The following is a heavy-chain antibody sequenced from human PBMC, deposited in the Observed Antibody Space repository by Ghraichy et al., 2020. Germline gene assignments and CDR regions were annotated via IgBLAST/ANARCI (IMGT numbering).Heavy chain of an antibody. V-gene: IGHV3-66*02. CDR3: ARHRPYYYDSSGYYYLDAFDI. J-gene: IGHJ3*02. CDR1: GFTVSSNY. D-gene: IGHD3-22*01. Sequence: GGSLRLSCAASGFTVSSNYMSWVRQAPGKGLEWVSVIYSGGSTYYADSVKGRFTISRDNSKNTLYLQMNSLRAEDTAVYYCARHRPYYYDSSGYYYLDAFDIWGQGTMVTVSS. CDR2: IYSGGST.